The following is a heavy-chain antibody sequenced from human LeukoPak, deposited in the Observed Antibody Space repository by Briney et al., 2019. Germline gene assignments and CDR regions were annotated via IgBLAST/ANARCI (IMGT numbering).Heavy chain of an antibody. CDR2: IYPGDSDT. CDR1: GYSFISYW. Sequence: GESLQISCKVSGYSFISYWIGWVRQMPDKGLESLGMIYPGDSDTRYSPSFQGLVTLSVDKSITTAYLQWSSLKASDTAIYYCARLDYAGNPFDNWGPGTLVTVSS. J-gene: IGHJ4*02. D-gene: IGHD4-23*01. CDR3: ARLDYAGNPFDN. V-gene: IGHV5-51*01.